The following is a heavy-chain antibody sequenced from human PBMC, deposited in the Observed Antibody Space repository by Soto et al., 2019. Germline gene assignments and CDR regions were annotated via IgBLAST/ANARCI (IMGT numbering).Heavy chain of an antibody. CDR1: GFTFSSYS. V-gene: IGHV3-48*01. J-gene: IGHJ4*02. CDR3: XRGRTGGIAARPVPIGLYYFDY. Sequence: EVQLVESGGGLVQPGGSLRLSCAASGFTFSSYSMNWVRQAPGKGLEWVSYISSSSSTIYYADSVKGRFTISRDNAKXXXXXXXXXXXXXXXXXXXXXRGRTGGIAARPVPIGLYYFDYWGQGTLVTVSS. CDR2: ISSSSSTI. D-gene: IGHD6-6*01.